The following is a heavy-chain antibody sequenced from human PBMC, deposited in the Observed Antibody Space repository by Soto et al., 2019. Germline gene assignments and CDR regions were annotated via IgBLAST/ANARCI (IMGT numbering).Heavy chain of an antibody. CDR3: ARVPGP. V-gene: IGHV4-30-2*01. CDR2: IYHSGST. Sequence: SETLSLTCAVCGGSISSGGYSWSWIRQPPGKGLEWIGYIYHSGSTYYNPSLKSRVTISVDRSKNQFSLKLSSVTAADTAVYYCARVPGPWGQGTLVTVSS. J-gene: IGHJ5*02. CDR1: GGSISSGGYS.